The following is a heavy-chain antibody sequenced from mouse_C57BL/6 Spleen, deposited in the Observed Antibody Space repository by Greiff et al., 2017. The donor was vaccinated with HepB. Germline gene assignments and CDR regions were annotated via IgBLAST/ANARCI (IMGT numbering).Heavy chain of an antibody. J-gene: IGHJ4*01. Sequence: EVQGVESGGDLVKPGGSLKLSCAASGFTFSSYGMSWVRQTPDKRLEWVATISSGGSYTYYPDSVKGRFTIARDTAKNTLYLQMSSLKSEDTAMYYCASRGGEFMVTKRAMDYWGQGTSVTVSS. CDR1: GFTFSSYG. CDR2: ISSGGSYT. V-gene: IGHV5-6*01. D-gene: IGHD2-2*01. CDR3: ASRGGEFMVTKRAMDY.